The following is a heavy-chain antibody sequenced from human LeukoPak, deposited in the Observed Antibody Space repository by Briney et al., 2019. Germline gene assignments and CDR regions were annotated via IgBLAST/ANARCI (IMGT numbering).Heavy chain of an antibody. J-gene: IGHJ4*02. CDR1: NPSIIYYY. Sequence: SETLSLTCTVSNPSIIYYYWSWIRQTPGKGLEWIGYIYYSGSTNYNPSLKSRVTMSIDKSKNQFSLDLSPVTAADTAVYYCAGHSSDSSGYLLDYWGQGTLVTVS. CDR3: AGHSSDSSGYLLDY. V-gene: IGHV4-59*08. CDR2: IYYSGST. D-gene: IGHD3-22*01.